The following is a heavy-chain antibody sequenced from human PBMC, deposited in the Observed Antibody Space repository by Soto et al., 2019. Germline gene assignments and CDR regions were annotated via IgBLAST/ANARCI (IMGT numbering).Heavy chain of an antibody. Sequence: QVQLQESGPGLVKPSETLSLTCTVSGGSISSHHWSWIRQPPGKGPEGIGSTHDSGSTTYNPPLKSRVTISVDTSKNQFSLSMTSVTAADTAVYYCARGGASSIWLDYWGQGILVTVSS. J-gene: IGHJ4*02. CDR1: GGSISSHH. V-gene: IGHV4-59*11. D-gene: IGHD6-13*01. CDR3: ARGGASSIWLDY. CDR2: THDSGST.